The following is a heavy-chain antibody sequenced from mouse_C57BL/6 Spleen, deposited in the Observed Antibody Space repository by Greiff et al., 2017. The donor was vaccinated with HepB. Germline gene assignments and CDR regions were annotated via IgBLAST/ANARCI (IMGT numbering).Heavy chain of an antibody. Sequence: EVQVVESGGGLVKPGGSLKLSCAASGFTFSSYAMSWVRQTPEKRLEWVATISDGGSYTYYPDNVKGRFTISRDNAKNNLYLQMSHLKSEDTAMYYCARDGPITTVVATRYFDVWGTGTTVTVSS. CDR2: ISDGGSYT. CDR1: GFTFSSYA. V-gene: IGHV5-4*01. D-gene: IGHD1-1*01. CDR3: ARDGPITTVVATRYFDV. J-gene: IGHJ1*03.